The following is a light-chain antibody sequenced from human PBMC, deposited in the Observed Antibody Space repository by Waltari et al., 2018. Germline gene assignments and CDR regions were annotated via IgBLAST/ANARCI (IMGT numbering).Light chain of an antibody. V-gene: IGKV3-11*01. CDR2: DTS. CDR3: QQRRSWPLT. J-gene: IGKJ4*01. Sequence: VLTQSPAPLSLSPGETATIACRASQRVHNYLAWYQQKPGQAPRLLIFDTSNRATGIPARFSGSGFGTDFSLTISSLEPEDSAVYDCQQRRSWPLTFGGGTKVEIK. CDR1: QRVHNY.